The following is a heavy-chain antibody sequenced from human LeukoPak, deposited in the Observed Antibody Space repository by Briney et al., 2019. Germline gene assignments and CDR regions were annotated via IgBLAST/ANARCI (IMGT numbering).Heavy chain of an antibody. J-gene: IGHJ4*02. CDR2: INQDGSEK. CDR1: GFTFSSYW. CDR3: ASRSSVAASGPG. D-gene: IGHD2-15*01. V-gene: IGHV3-7*01. Sequence: GGSLRLSCAAPGFTFSSYWMSWVRQAPGKGLEWVANINQDGSEKYYVDSVKGRFTISRDNAKNSLYLQMSSLRADDTALYYCASRSSVAASGPGWGQGTLVTVSS.